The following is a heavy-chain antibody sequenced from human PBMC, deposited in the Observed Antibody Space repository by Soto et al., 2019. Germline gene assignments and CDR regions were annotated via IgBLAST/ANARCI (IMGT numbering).Heavy chain of an antibody. V-gene: IGHV1-69*01. CDR2: IIPIFGTA. J-gene: IGHJ3*02. CDR1: GGTFSSYA. D-gene: IGHD3-22*01. Sequence: QVQLVQSGAEVKKPGSSVKVSCKASGGTFSSYAISWVRQAPGQGLEWMGGIIPIFGTANYAQKCQGRVTITADESTSTAYMELSSLRSEDTAVYYCARGYYYDSSGYYATSAFDIWGQGTMVTVSS. CDR3: ARGYYYDSSGYYATSAFDI.